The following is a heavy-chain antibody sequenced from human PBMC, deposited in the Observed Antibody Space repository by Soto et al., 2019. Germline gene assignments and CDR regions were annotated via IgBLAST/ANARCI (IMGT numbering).Heavy chain of an antibody. Sequence: QVQLVQSGAEVKKPGASVKVSCKVSGYSLSELAMHWVRQAPGKGFEWMGGFDGDEGATIDPRKLEARVTMIEDTSTDTAYMEINNLSFEDTAVYYCATGRVPEGQYGLDVWGHGTPVTVS. CDR1: GYSLSELA. V-gene: IGHV1-24*01. CDR2: FDGDEGAT. J-gene: IGHJ6*02. CDR3: ATGRVPEGQYGLDV.